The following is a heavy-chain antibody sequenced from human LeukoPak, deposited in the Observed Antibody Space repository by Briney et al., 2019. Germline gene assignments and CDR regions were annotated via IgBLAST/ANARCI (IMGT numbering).Heavy chain of an antibody. CDR2: INAGNGNT. V-gene: IGHV1-3*01. CDR3: ARYSSSWNYFDY. CDR1: GYTFTSYA. D-gene: IGHD6-13*01. Sequence: ASVKVSCKASGYTFTSYAMHWVRQAPGQRLEWTGWINAGNGNTKYSQEFQGRVTITRDTSASTAYMELSSLRSEDTAVYYCARYSSSWNYFDYWGQGTLVTVSS. J-gene: IGHJ4*02.